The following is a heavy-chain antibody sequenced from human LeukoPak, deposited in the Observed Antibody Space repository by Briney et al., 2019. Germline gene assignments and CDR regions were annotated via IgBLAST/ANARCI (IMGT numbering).Heavy chain of an antibody. CDR1: GFTFSNYA. D-gene: IGHD3-10*01. CDR3: AKDFGFGSGSYRY. J-gene: IGHJ4*02. V-gene: IGHV3-23*01. Sequence: GGSLRLSCAASGFTFSNYAMNWVRQAPGKGLEWVSSTSGGGSTSYADPVKGRFTISRDNSKNTLDLQMNSLRAEDTAVYYCAKDFGFGSGSYRYWGQGTLVTVSS. CDR2: TSGGGST.